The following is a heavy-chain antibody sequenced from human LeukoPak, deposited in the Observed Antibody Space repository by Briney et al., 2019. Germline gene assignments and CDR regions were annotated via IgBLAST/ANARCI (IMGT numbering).Heavy chain of an antibody. D-gene: IGHD6-19*01. CDR3: VRGPLWRSGWSLGDY. Sequence: SETLSLTCTVSGGSIGSYYWSWIRQPPGKGLEWIGYIYYSGSTNYNPSLKSRVTISVDTSKNQFSLKLSSVTAADTAVHYCVRGPLWRSGWSLGDYWGQGTLVTVSS. J-gene: IGHJ4*02. CDR2: IYYSGST. V-gene: IGHV4-59*01. CDR1: GGSIGSYY.